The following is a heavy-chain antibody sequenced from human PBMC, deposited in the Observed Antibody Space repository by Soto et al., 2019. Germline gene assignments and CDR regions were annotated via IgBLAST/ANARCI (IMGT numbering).Heavy chain of an antibody. CDR2: ISSTTNYI. J-gene: IGHJ4*02. CDR3: ARESEDLTSNFDY. V-gene: IGHV3-21*06. Sequence: LSCAASGFTFTRYSMNWVRQAPGKGLEWVSSISSTTNYIYYGDSMKGRSTISRDNAKNSLYLEMNSLRAEDTAVYYCARESEDLTSNFDYWGQGTLVTVSS. CDR1: GFTFTRYS.